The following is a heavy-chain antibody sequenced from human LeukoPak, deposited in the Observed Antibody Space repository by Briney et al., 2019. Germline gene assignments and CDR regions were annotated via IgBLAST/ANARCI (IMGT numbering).Heavy chain of an antibody. Sequence: SQTLSLTCAISGDSVSSNSAAWNWIRQSPSRGLEWLGRTYYRSRWYNDYAVSVNSRITINPDTSKNQFSLHLHSVSPEDTAVYYCARQNIAVAASYYFDYWGQGTLVTVSS. D-gene: IGHD6-19*01. CDR3: ARQNIAVAASYYFDY. J-gene: IGHJ4*02. CDR2: TYYRSRWYN. CDR1: GDSVSSNSAA. V-gene: IGHV6-1*01.